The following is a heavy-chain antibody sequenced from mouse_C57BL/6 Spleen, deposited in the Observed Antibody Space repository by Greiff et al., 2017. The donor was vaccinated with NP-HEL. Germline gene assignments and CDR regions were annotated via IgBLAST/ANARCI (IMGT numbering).Heavy chain of an antibody. CDR3: AREGSNYLDY. Sequence: QVQLQQPGAELVRPGSSVKLSCKASGYTFTSYWMHWVKQRPIQGLEWIGNIDPSDSETHYNQKFKDKATLTVDKSSSTAYMQLSSLTSEDSAVYDCAREGSNYLDYWGQGTTLTVSS. V-gene: IGHV1-52*01. J-gene: IGHJ2*01. CDR1: GYTFTSYW. CDR2: IDPSDSET.